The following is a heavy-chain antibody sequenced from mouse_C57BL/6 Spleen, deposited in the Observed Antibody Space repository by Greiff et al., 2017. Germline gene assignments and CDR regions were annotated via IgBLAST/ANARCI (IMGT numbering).Heavy chain of an antibody. Sequence: EVQLQQSGAELVKPGASVKLSCTASGFNIKDYYLHWVKQRTEQGLEWIGRIDPEDGETKYAPKFPGKATITADTSSNTAYLQLSSLTAEDTAGYYCARSTTAVESWYCDVWGTGTTVTVAS. CDR3: ARSTTAVESWYCDV. V-gene: IGHV14-2*01. J-gene: IGHJ1*03. CDR2: IDPEDGET. D-gene: IGHD1-1*01. CDR1: GFNIKDYY.